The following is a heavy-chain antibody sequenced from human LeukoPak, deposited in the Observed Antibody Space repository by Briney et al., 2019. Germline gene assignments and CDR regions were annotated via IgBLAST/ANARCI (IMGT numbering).Heavy chain of an antibody. CDR1: GGSIRSGSSY. J-gene: IGHJ2*01. CDR2: IYSSGST. V-gene: IGHV4-61*02. Sequence: SETLSLTCTVPGGSIRSGSSYWSWVRQPAGKGLEWIGRIYSSGSTTYNPSLKSRVTISVDTSKNQFSLKLCSVTAADTAVYYCARDFMSLWGRGTLVTVS. CDR3: ARDFMSL.